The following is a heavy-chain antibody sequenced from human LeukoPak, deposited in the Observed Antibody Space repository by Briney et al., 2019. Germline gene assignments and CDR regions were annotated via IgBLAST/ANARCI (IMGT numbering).Heavy chain of an antibody. CDR2: ISYDGSNK. D-gene: IGHD6-13*01. CDR1: GSTFSSYA. J-gene: IGHJ4*02. Sequence: GGSLRLSCAASGSTFSSYAMHWVRQAPGKGLEWVAVISYDGSNKYYADSVKGRFTISRDNSKNTLYLQMNSLRAEDTAVYYCARDIMDSSWFDYWGQGTLVTVSS. V-gene: IGHV3-30-3*01. CDR3: ARDIMDSSWFDY.